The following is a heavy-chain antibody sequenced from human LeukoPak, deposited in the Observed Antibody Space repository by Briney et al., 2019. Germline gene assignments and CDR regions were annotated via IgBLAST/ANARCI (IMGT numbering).Heavy chain of an antibody. D-gene: IGHD2-15*01. CDR2: IYTSGST. CDR3: ARTGGVVAARTDY. V-gene: IGHV4-61*02. Sequence: SETLSLTCTVSGGSISSGSYYWSWIRQPAGKGLEWIGRIYTSGSTNYNPSLKSRVTISVDTSKNQFSLKLSSVTAADTAVYYCARTGGVVAARTDYWGQGTLVTVSS. CDR1: GGSISSGSYY. J-gene: IGHJ4*02.